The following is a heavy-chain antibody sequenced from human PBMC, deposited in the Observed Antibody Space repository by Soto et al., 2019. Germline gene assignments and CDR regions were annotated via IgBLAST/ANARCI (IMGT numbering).Heavy chain of an antibody. CDR2: IYSGGST. V-gene: IGHV3-66*01. D-gene: IGHD3-16*01. Sequence: AGSLRLSCAASGFTVSSNHMSWVRQAPGKGLEWVSLIYSGGSTYYADSVKGRFTFSRDNSQNTLYLQMNSLRAEDTAVYYCAGPGEQHRYWGQGTLVTVSS. CDR1: GFTVSSNH. CDR3: AGPGEQHRY. J-gene: IGHJ4*02.